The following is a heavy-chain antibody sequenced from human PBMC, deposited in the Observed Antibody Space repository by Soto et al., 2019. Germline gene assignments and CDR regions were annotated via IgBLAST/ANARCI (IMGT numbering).Heavy chain of an antibody. V-gene: IGHV3-33*01. CDR1: GFTFSSYG. D-gene: IGHD2-2*01. J-gene: IGHJ6*02. CDR3: ARDDQDIVVVPAAMPGGYYYYYGMDV. CDR2: IWYDGSNK. Sequence: QVQLVESGGGVVQPGRSLRLSCAASGFTFSSYGMHWVRQAPGKGLEWVAVIWYDGSNKYYADSVKGRFTISRDNSKNTLYLQMNSLRAEDTAVYYCARDDQDIVVVPAAMPGGYYYYYGMDVWGQGTTVTVSS.